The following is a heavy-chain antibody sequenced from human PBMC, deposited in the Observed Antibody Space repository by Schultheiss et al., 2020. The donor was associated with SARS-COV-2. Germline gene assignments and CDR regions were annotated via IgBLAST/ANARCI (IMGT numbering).Heavy chain of an antibody. CDR3: AKTHNTGWCFDY. D-gene: IGHD6-19*01. Sequence: SLKISCAASGFTFSSYAMHWVRQAPGKGLEWVSGISWNSGSIGYADSVKGRFTISRDNAKNSLYLQMNSLRAEDTAVYYCAKTHNTGWCFDYWGHGTLVTVSS. V-gene: IGHV3-9*01. CDR2: ISWNSGSI. J-gene: IGHJ4*01. CDR1: GFTFSSYA.